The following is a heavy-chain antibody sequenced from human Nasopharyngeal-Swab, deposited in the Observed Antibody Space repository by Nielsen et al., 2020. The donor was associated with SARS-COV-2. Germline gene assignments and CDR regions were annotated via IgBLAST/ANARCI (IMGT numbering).Heavy chain of an antibody. Sequence: GGSLRLSCAASGLTFTNSWMSWVRQAPGKGLEWVANIKQDGSDKYYVDSVKGRFTISRDNAKNSLELQMNSLTPEDTAMYYCARDAGWGGKYGSNWFDPWGQGTLVTVSS. J-gene: IGHJ5*02. CDR3: ARDAGWGGKYGSNWFDP. D-gene: IGHD1-26*01. V-gene: IGHV3-7*01. CDR1: GLTFTNSW. CDR2: IKQDGSDK.